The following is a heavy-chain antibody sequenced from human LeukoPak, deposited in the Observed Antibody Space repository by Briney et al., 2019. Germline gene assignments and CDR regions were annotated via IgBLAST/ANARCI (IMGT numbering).Heavy chain of an antibody. CDR2: IWYDGSDK. CDR1: GFTFSNYG. Sequence: GGSLRLSCAASGFTFSNYGMHWVRQAPGKGLEWVAIIWYDGSDKQYADSVKGRFTVSRDNSKNTLDLQMNSLRVEDTAVYYCARRNGYYLEYWGQGTLVTASS. D-gene: IGHD2-8*01. V-gene: IGHV3-33*01. CDR3: ARRNGYYLEY. J-gene: IGHJ4*02.